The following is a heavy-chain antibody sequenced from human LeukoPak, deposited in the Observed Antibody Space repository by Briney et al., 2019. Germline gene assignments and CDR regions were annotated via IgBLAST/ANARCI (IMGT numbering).Heavy chain of an antibody. CDR1: GFTFSSYE. Sequence: SGGSLRLSCAASGFTFSSYEMNWVRQAPGKGLEWVSYISSRGDTLYYADSVKGRFTISRDNAKNSLYLQMTSLRAEDTAVYYCARTNTMVRGVIIEPLDYWGQGTLVTVSS. CDR3: ARTNTMVRGVIIEPLDY. D-gene: IGHD3-10*01. J-gene: IGHJ4*02. CDR2: ISSRGDTL. V-gene: IGHV3-48*03.